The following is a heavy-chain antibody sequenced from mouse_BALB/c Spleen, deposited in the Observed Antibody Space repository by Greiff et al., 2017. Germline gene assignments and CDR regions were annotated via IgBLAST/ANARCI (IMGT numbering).Heavy chain of an antibody. CDR3: NAKGYYRYDGAMDY. J-gene: IGHJ4*01. V-gene: IGHV14-4*02. CDR1: GFNIKDYY. Sequence: EVQVVESGAELVRSGASVKLSCTASGFNIKDYYMHWVKQRPEQGLEWIGWIDPENGDTEYAPKFQGKATMTADTSSNTAYLQLSSLTSEDTAVYYCNAKGYYRYDGAMDYWGQGTSVTVSS. D-gene: IGHD2-14*01. CDR2: IDPENGDT.